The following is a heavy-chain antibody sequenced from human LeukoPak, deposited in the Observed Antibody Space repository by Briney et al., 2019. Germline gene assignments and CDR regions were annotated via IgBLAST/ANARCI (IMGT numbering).Heavy chain of an antibody. CDR2: ISRTGGGT. CDR1: GFTFSSYA. D-gene: IGHD5-12*01. V-gene: IGHV3-23*01. J-gene: IGHJ3*02. CDR3: AKNQGAYDFRAFDI. Sequence: GGSLRLSCAASGFTFSSYAMSWVRQAPGKGLEWVSAISRTGGGTYYADSVKGRFTISRDNSKNTLFLQMNSLRAEDTAVYYCAKNQGAYDFRAFDIWGLGTMVTVSS.